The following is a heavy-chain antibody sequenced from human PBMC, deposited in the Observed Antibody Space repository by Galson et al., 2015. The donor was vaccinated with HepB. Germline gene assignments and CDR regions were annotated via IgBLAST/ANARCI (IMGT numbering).Heavy chain of an antibody. D-gene: IGHD1-7*01. J-gene: IGHJ3*02. CDR2: INSDGSST. CDR3: ARVGPSNYPTYAFDI. Sequence: SLRLSCAASGFTFSSYWMHWVRQAPGKGLVWVSRINSDGSSTSYADSVKGRFTISRDNAKNTLYLQMNSLRAEDTAVYYCARVGPSNYPTYAFDIWGQGTMVTVSS. V-gene: IGHV3-74*01. CDR1: GFTFSSYW.